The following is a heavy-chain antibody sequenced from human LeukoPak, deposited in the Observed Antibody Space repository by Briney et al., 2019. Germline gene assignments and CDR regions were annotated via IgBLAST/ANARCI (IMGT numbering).Heavy chain of an antibody. V-gene: IGHV3-48*03. J-gene: IGHJ4*02. D-gene: IGHD2-21*02. CDR2: ISSGGDNI. CDR1: GFIFSSYE. Sequence: GGSLRLSCAASGFIFSSYEMNWVRQVPGEGLEWVSYISSGGDNIYYADSVKGRFTISRDSAKNSLYLQMNSLRPEDTAFYYCAREVGVTNYFDYWGQGTLVTVSS. CDR3: AREVGVTNYFDY.